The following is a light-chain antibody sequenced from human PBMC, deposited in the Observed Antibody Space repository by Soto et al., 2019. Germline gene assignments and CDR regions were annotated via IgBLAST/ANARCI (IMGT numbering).Light chain of an antibody. Sequence: DIQMTQSPSTLSASVGDRVTITCRASESIDSLLAWYQQKPGKPPKLLIYKASSLQSGVPSRFSGSGSGTDFTLTFRSLQPDDVATYYCQQDKSFPLTFGGGTKVQIK. CDR1: ESIDSL. V-gene: IGKV1-5*03. J-gene: IGKJ4*01. CDR3: QQDKSFPLT. CDR2: KAS.